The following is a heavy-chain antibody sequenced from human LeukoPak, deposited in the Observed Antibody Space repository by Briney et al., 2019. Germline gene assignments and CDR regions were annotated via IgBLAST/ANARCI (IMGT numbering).Heavy chain of an antibody. CDR2: ISDSGGST. CDR1: GFPFSSYA. Sequence: GGSLRLSCSASGFPFSSYAMHWVRQAPGKGLEYVSAISDSGGSTYYADSVKGRFTISRENYKNTLYLQMSSLRAEDTAVYFCVRGYSFGPYGMDVWGQGTTVTVSS. J-gene: IGHJ6*02. CDR3: VRGYSFGPYGMDV. D-gene: IGHD2-15*01. V-gene: IGHV3-64D*09.